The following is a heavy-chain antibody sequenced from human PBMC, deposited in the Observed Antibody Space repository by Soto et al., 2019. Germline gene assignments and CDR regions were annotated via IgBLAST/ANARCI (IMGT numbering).Heavy chain of an antibody. CDR1: GGTFSSYA. CDR3: ARSQGSRTSLEIYYYYYYGMDV. V-gene: IGHV1-69*01. Sequence: QVQLVQSGAEVKKPGSSVKVSCKASGGTFSSYAISWVRPAPGQVLEWMGGIIPISGTANYEQKLQGRVTITADESTSTAYIELSSLRSEDTAVYYCARSQGSRTSLEIYYYYYYGMDVWGQGTTVTVSS. D-gene: IGHD2-2*01. CDR2: IIPISGTA. J-gene: IGHJ6*02.